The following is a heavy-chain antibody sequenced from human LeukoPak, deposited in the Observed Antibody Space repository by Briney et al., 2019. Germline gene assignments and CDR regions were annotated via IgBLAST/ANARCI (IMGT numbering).Heavy chain of an antibody. J-gene: IGHJ4*02. CDR1: GFTFSDYY. Sequence: PGGSLRLSCAASGFTFSDYYIHWVRQTPGKGLVWVSRVSGDGSKTDYADSVKGRFTISRDNARNTLYLQMNSLRDEDTAVYYCARVRFCNSAGCYSFFDFWGQGTLVTVSS. D-gene: IGHD2-2*01. CDR3: ARVRFCNSAGCYSFFDF. V-gene: IGHV3-74*01. CDR2: VSGDGSKT.